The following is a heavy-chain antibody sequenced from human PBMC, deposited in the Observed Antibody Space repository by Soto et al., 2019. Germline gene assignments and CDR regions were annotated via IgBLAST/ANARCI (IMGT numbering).Heavy chain of an antibody. CDR1: GASVSSDTYY. D-gene: IGHD2-2*01. CDR3: ARGKVVVVPAAIVGRYYYYMDV. J-gene: IGHJ6*03. CDR2: ASYSGST. V-gene: IGHV4-39*01. Sequence: SETLSLTCTVSGASVSSDTYYWGWIRQPPGKGLEWVGSASYSGSTYYNPSLRSRVTMSVDPSKNQFSLKLTSVTAADTAVFYCARGKVVVVPAAIVGRYYYYMDVWGKGTTVTVSS.